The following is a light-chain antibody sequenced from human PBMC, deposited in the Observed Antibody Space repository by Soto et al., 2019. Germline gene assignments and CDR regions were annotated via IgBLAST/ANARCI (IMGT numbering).Light chain of an antibody. CDR1: QTVTGNN. CDR2: DAS. J-gene: IGKJ1*01. Sequence: EIVLTQSPGTLSLPPGARATLSCRASQTVTGNNLGWYQQKPGQAPRLLIYDASSRATGIPDRFSGSGSGTDFTLTISRLEPEDFAVYYCQQYGDSPWTFGQGTKVDIK. CDR3: QQYGDSPWT. V-gene: IGKV3-20*01.